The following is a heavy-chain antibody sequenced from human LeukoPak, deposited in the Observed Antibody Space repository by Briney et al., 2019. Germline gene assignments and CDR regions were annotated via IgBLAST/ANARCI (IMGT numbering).Heavy chain of an antibody. CDR2: ISSSSSYI. V-gene: IGHV3-21*01. J-gene: IGHJ3*02. CDR1: GFTFSSYS. D-gene: IGHD1-26*01. CDR3: ARGIVGAPLDAFDI. Sequence: GGSLRLSCAASGFTFSSYSTNWVRQAPGKGLEWVSSISSSSSYIYYADSVKGRFTISRDNAKNSLYLQMNSLRAEDTAVYYCARGIVGAPLDAFDIWGQGTMVTVSS.